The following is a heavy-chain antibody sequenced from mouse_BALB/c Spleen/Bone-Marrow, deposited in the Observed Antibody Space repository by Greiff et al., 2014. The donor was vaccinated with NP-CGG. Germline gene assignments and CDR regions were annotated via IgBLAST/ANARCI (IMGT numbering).Heavy chain of an antibody. Sequence: EVNLVESGGGLVKPGGSLKLSCAASGFTFSSYAMSWVRQTPEKRLEWVATINSGGSYTYYPDGVKGRFTISRDNAKNTLYLQMSSLRSEDTAMYYCARGDWDEAMDYWGQGTSVTVST. CDR2: INSGGSYT. J-gene: IGHJ4*01. V-gene: IGHV5-9-3*01. D-gene: IGHD4-1*01. CDR3: ARGDWDEAMDY. CDR1: GFTFSSYA.